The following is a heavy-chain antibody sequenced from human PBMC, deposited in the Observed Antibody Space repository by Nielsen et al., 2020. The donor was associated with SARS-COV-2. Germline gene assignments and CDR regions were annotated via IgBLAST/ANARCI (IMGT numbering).Heavy chain of an antibody. D-gene: IGHD3-10*01. Sequence: WIRQPPGKRLEWVAVISYDGSNKYYADSVKGRFTISRDNSKNTLYLQMNSLRAEDTAVYYCARDNPFTVWFGELTGRNAMDVWGQGTTVTVSS. V-gene: IGHV3-33*05. CDR2: ISYDGSNK. J-gene: IGHJ6*02. CDR3: ARDNPFTVWFGELTGRNAMDV.